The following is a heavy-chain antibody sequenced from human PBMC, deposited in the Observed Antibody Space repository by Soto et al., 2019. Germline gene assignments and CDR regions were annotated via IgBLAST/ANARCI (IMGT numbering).Heavy chain of an antibody. CDR1: GGTFSSYA. J-gene: IGHJ6*02. CDR3: ASTDAYYDFWSGYYKGYYYYGMDV. Sequence: SVKVSCKASGGTFSSYAISWVRQAPGQGLEWMGGIIPIFGTANYAQKFQGRVTITADESTSTAYMELSSLRSEDTAVYYCASTDAYYDFWSGYYKGYYYYGMDVWGQGTTVTVSS. V-gene: IGHV1-69*13. CDR2: IIPIFGTA. D-gene: IGHD3-3*01.